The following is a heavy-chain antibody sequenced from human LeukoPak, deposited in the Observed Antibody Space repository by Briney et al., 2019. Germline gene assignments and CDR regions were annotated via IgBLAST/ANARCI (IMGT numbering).Heavy chain of an antibody. CDR2: IYHSGST. V-gene: IGHV4-59*01. J-gene: IGHJ4*02. CDR3: ARGYCSGGSCPFDY. CDR1: GGSISSYY. Sequence: SETLSLTCTVSGGSISSYYWSWIRQPPGKGLEWIGYIYHSGSTNYHPSLKSRVTISGDTSKNQFSLKLTSMTAADTAVYYCARGYCSGGSCPFDYWGQGTLVTVSS. D-gene: IGHD2-15*01.